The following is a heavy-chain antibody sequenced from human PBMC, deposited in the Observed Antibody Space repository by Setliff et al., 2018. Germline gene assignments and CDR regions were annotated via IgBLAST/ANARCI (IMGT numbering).Heavy chain of an antibody. Sequence: PGGSLRLSCIASGFTFSSYAMNWVRQAPGKGLEWVSGISGSGGNTYYADSVKGRFTISRDNSKNTLYLQMNRLRAEDTAVYYCAKDLRSGWYLFYFDYWGQGTLVTVSS. D-gene: IGHD6-19*01. CDR3: AKDLRSGWYLFYFDY. J-gene: IGHJ4*02. CDR2: ISGSGGNT. CDR1: GFTFSSYA. V-gene: IGHV3-23*01.